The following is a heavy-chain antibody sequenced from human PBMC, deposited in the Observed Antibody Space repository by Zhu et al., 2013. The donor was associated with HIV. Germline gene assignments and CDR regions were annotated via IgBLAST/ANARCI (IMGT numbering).Heavy chain of an antibody. Sequence: QVQLVQSGAEVKKPGSSVKVSCKASGGTFSSYAISWVRQAPGQGLEWMGGIIPIFGTANYAQKFQGRVTITADESTSTAYMELSSLRSEDTAVCYCARDSGLGEDYGDYGGGMDVWGPRGPTGHRLL. CDR2: IIPIFGTA. J-gene: IGHJ6*01. CDR3: ARDSGLGEDYGDYGGGMDV. V-gene: IGHV1-69*12. CDR1: GGTFSSYA. D-gene: IGHD4-17*01.